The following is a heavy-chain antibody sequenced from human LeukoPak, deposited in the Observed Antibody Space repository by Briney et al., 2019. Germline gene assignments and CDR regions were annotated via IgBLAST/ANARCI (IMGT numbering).Heavy chain of an antibody. J-gene: IGHJ4*02. D-gene: IGHD4-17*01. CDR2: IYYSGST. CDR1: GGSISRYY. Sequence: SSETLSLTCTVSGGSISRYYWSWIRQPPGKGLEWIGYIYYSGSTNYNPSLKSRVTISVDTSKNQFSLKLSSVTAADTAVYYCARDLNGDYFDYWGQGTLVTVSS. CDR3: ARDLNGDYFDY. V-gene: IGHV4-59*01.